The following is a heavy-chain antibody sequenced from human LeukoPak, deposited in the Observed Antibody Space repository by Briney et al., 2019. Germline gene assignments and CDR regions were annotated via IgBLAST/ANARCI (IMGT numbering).Heavy chain of an antibody. CDR1: GYTLTSYG. V-gene: IGHV1-18*01. D-gene: IGHD6-19*01. J-gene: IGHJ4*02. CDR3: ARGGSGWCIDN. Sequence: ASVKVSCKASGYTLTSYGISWVRQAPGQGLEWMGWISAHNGGTNYAQKLQGRVTMTTDTSTSTAYMELKSLRSDDTAVYYCARGGSGWCIDNWGRGTLVTVSS. CDR2: ISAHNGGT.